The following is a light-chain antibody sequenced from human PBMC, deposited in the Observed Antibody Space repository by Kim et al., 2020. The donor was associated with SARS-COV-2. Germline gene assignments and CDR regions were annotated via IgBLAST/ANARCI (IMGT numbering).Light chain of an antibody. CDR3: QQYYGSPIT. CDR1: QNHFSNSNHKNF. Sequence: ATINCKPRQNHFSNSNHKNFLGWYQQKPGQPPKLLIYWASTREFGVPDRFSGSGSGTDFTLTIDSLQAEDVAVYYCQQYYGSPITFGRGTRLEIK. J-gene: IGKJ5*01. CDR2: WAS. V-gene: IGKV4-1*01.